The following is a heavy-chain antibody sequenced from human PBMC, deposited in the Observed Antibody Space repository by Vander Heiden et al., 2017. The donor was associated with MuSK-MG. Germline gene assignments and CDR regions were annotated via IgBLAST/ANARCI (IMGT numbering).Heavy chain of an antibody. V-gene: IGHV1-69*01. Sequence: QVDLVQSGAEVKKPGSSVKVSCKASGGTFNTLAISWLRQAPGQGLEWMGRIVPIFRTPDYAPKFQGRVTISADESTTTAYMDLSSLRSEDTALYYCAINSGSDYGSAGTFDIWGQGTVVTVSS. J-gene: IGHJ3*02. CDR2: IVPIFRTP. CDR1: GGTFNTLA. CDR3: AINSGSDYGSAGTFDI. D-gene: IGHD1-26*01.